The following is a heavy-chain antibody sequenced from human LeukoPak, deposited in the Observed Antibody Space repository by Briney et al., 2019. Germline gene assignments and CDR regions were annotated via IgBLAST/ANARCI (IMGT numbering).Heavy chain of an antibody. Sequence: ASVKVSCKVSGYSLTELSTHWVRQAPGKGLEWLGGFDPDDGDIIYAQKIQGRVTMTEDTATDTAYMELRSLRSEDTAVYYCATGEGASLEYWGQGTLVTVSS. J-gene: IGHJ4*02. CDR3: ATGEGASLEY. D-gene: IGHD3-16*01. CDR2: FDPDDGDI. V-gene: IGHV1-24*01. CDR1: GYSLTELS.